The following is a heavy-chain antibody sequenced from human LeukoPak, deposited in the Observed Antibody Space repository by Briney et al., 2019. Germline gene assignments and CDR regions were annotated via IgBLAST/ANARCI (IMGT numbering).Heavy chain of an antibody. J-gene: IGHJ4*02. CDR1: GFTFSSYS. CDR2: ISSSSSTI. D-gene: IGHD2-2*01. Sequence: GGSLRLSCAASGFTFSSYSMNWVRQAPGKGLEWVSYISSSSSTIYYADSVKGRFTISRDNAKNSLYLQMNSLRAEDTAVYYCARLFKRDIVVVPASGWGQGTLVTVSS. CDR3: ARLFKRDIVVVPASG. V-gene: IGHV3-48*01.